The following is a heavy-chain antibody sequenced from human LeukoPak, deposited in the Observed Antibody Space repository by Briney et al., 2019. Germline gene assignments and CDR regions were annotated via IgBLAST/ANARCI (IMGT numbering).Heavy chain of an antibody. Sequence: PSETLSLTCAVYGGSFSGYYWSWIRQPPGKGLEWIGEINHSGSTNYNPSLKSRVTISVDTSKNQFSLKLSSVTAADTAVYYCARTEANWRYYFDYWGQGTLVTVSS. D-gene: IGHD7-27*01. CDR1: GGSFSGYY. CDR2: INHSGST. V-gene: IGHV4-34*01. J-gene: IGHJ4*02. CDR3: ARTEANWRYYFDY.